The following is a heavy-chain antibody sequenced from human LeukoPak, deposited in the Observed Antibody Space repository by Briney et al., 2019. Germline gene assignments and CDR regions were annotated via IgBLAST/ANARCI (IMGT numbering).Heavy chain of an antibody. V-gene: IGHV4-59*01. D-gene: IGHD1-26*01. CDR3: ARDQEYSGSYYRYFDF. CDR1: GGSLGSYY. Sequence: SETLSLTCTVSGGSLGSYYWSWIRQPLGKGLEWIGYIYSRGLTRGSTNYNPSLKSRVTLSVDTSKNQFSLKLSSVTAADTAVYYCARDQEYSGSYYRYFDFWGQGALVTVSS. CDR2: IYSRGLTRGST. J-gene: IGHJ4*02.